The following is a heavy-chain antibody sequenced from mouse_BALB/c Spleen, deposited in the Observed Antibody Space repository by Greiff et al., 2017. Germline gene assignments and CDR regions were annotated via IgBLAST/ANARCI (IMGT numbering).Heavy chain of an antibody. V-gene: IGHV1S137*01. CDR2: ISTYYGDA. J-gene: IGHJ4*01. CDR1: GYTFTDYA. D-gene: IGHD2-14*01. Sequence: LQESGAELVRPGVSVKISCKGSGYTFTDYAMHWVKQSHAKSLEWIGVISTYYGDASYNQKFKGKATMTVDKSSSTAYMELARLTSEDSAIYYCARSYYRYDVGYYAMDYWGQGTSVTVSS. CDR3: ARSYYRYDVGYYAMDY.